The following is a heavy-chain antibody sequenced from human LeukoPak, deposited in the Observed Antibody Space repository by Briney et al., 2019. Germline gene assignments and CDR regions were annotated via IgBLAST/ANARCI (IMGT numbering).Heavy chain of an antibody. CDR3: AREGPYSDSSRSRFDY. CDR1: GFTFSIYA. CDR2: ISSSSSYI. D-gene: IGHD6-6*01. V-gene: IGHV3-21*04. J-gene: IGHJ4*02. Sequence: GGSLRLSCSASGFTFSIYAMHWVRQAPGKGLEWVSSISSSSSYIYYADSVKGRFTISRDNAKNSLYLQMNSLRSEDTAVYYCAREGPYSDSSRSRFDYWGQGTLVTVSS.